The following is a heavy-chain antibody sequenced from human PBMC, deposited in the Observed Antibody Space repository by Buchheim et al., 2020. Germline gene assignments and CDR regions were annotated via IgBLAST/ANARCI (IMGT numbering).Heavy chain of an antibody. D-gene: IGHD1-7*01. CDR1: GYSISSGYY. CDR2: IYHSGST. CDR3: ARDLELYASDF. J-gene: IGHJ4*02. Sequence: QVQLQESGPGLVKPSETLSLTCTVSGYSISSGYYWGWIRQPPGKGLEWIGSIYHSGSTYYNPSLKSRVTISVDKAKNTFCPKLSSVTAADAAVYYCARDLELYASDFWGQGTL. V-gene: IGHV4-38-2*02.